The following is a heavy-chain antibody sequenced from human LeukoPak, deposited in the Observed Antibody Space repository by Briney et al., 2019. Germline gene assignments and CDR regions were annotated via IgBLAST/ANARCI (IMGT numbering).Heavy chain of an antibody. CDR1: GYSFTSYW. CDR2: IDPSDSVT. V-gene: IGHV5-10-1*01. CDR3: ARLPLDNWNGVS. J-gene: IGHJ5*02. D-gene: IGHD1-1*01. Sequence: LGESLKISCQGSGYSFTSYWIIWVRQMPGKGLEWMGRIDPSDSVTNYSPSFQGHVTFSVDKSISTAYLQWSSLKASDTALYCCARLPLDNWNGVSWGQGTLVTVSS.